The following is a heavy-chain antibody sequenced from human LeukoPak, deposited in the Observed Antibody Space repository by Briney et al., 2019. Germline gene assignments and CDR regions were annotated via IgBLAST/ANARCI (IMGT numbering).Heavy chain of an antibody. Sequence: GASVKVSCKASGYTFTGYYMHWVRQAPGQGLEWMGWINPNSGGTNYAQKFQGRVTMTRDTSISTAYMELSRLRSDDTAVYYCARVQGRYSSSLYYWGQGTLVTVSS. CDR1: GYTFTGYY. D-gene: IGHD6-13*01. CDR3: ARVQGRYSSSLYY. J-gene: IGHJ4*02. V-gene: IGHV1-2*02. CDR2: INPNSGGT.